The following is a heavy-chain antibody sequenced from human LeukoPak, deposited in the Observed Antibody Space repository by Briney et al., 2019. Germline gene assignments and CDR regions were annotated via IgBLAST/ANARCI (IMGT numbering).Heavy chain of an antibody. J-gene: IGHJ4*02. D-gene: IGHD6-19*01. CDR3: ARHPSYTSGWPLDY. CDR1: GYSVTNNW. Sequence: GESLKISRKGSGYSVTNNWIGWVRQMPGRGLEWMGIIYPDDSDTRYSPSFQGQVTISADKSINTAYLQWSSLKASDTAMYYCARHPSYTSGWPLDYWGQGTLVTVS. CDR2: IYPDDSDT. V-gene: IGHV5-51*01.